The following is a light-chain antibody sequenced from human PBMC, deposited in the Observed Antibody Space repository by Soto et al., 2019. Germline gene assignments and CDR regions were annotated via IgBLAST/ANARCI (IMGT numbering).Light chain of an antibody. CDR3: QQYGSSGT. V-gene: IGKV3-15*01. J-gene: IGKJ1*01. Sequence: EIVMTQSPVTLSVSPGERATLSCRASQNISRSLAWYQQKPGQGPSLLIYGTSTRAGGVPARFSGGGSGTEFTLTISRLEPEDFAVYYCQQYGSSGTFGQGTKVDI. CDR2: GTS. CDR1: QNISRS.